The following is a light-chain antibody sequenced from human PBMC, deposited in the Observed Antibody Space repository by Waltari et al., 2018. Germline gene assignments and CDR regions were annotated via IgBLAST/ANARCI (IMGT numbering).Light chain of an antibody. CDR3: HRFAASPYT. Sequence: EIVLTQAPDTLSLSPGERSTIPCRASHIRDNTNLAWYQQKPGPAPRLLMYTASGRATGIPDRFSGSGSGTDFTLTISRLEPEDFAVYYCHRFAASPYTFGQGTKLEI. CDR1: HIRDNTN. V-gene: IGKV3-20*01. J-gene: IGKJ2*01. CDR2: TAS.